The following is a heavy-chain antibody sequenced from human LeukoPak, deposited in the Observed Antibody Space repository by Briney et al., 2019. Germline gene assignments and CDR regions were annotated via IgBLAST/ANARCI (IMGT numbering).Heavy chain of an antibody. Sequence: NPSETLSLTCTVYGGSFSAYYWCWIRQPPGKGLEWIGEINHSGSTNYNPSLASRVTISVDTSKNQFSLKLSSVTAADTAVYYCAEIAAAGTLFDYWGRGTLVTVSS. CDR3: AEIAAAGTLFDY. V-gene: IGHV4-34*01. D-gene: IGHD6-13*01. CDR1: GGSFSAYY. J-gene: IGHJ4*02. CDR2: INHSGST.